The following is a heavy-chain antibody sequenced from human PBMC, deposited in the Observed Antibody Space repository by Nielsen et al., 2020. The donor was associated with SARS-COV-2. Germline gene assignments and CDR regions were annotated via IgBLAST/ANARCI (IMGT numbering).Heavy chain of an antibody. Sequence: GESLKISCAASGFSVSSHDMNWVRQAPGKGLQWVSLIYSDGSTKYADSVKGRFTISRDNSRNTVYLQMNSLRPEDTAVYYCARLDIVVVVAESYYFDYWGQGTLVTVSS. CDR3: ARLDIVVVVAESYYFDY. V-gene: IGHV3-53*01. CDR2: IYSDGST. D-gene: IGHD2-15*01. J-gene: IGHJ4*02. CDR1: GFSVSSHD.